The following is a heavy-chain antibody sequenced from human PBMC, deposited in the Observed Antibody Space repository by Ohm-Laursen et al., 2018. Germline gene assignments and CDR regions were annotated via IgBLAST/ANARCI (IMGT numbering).Heavy chain of an antibody. CDR2: INPNSGGT. D-gene: IGHD3-10*02. J-gene: IGHJ3*02. CDR1: GYTFTGYY. V-gene: IGHV1-2*04. CDR3: ARKGVRGVMRSAFDI. Sequence: GASVKVSCKASGYTFTGYYMHWVRQAPGQGLEWMGWINPNSGGTKYAQKFQGWVTMTRDTSITTAYMELSRLRSDDTAVYYCARKGVRGVMRSAFDIWGQGTMVTVSS.